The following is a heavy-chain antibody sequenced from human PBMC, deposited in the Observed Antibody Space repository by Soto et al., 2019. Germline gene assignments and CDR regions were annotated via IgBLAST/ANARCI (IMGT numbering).Heavy chain of an antibody. Sequence: QVQLQESGPGLLKPSQTLALTCTVSGGSVSSGGYYWIWIRQHPAKGLEWIGYIYYSGSTHYNPSLKSRVAMSVDTSKKQFSLKLNSVTAADTAVYYCARELMAFDPWGQGTLVTVSS. V-gene: IGHV4-31*03. CDR1: GGSVSSGGYY. CDR3: ARELMAFDP. D-gene: IGHD2-8*01. J-gene: IGHJ5*02. CDR2: IYYSGST.